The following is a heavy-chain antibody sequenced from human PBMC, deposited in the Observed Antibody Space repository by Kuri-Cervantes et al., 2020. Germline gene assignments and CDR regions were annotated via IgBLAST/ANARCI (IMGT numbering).Heavy chain of an antibody. Sequence: GESLKISCAASGFTFSSYAMSWVRQAPGKGLEWVSAISGSGGSTYYADSVKGRFTISRDNSKNTLYLQMNSLRAEDTAVYYCARDVGDSSGYYYAPGGYWGQGTLVTVSS. J-gene: IGHJ4*02. D-gene: IGHD3-22*01. CDR2: ISGSGGST. V-gene: IGHV3-23*01. CDR1: GFTFSSYA. CDR3: ARDVGDSSGYYYAPGGY.